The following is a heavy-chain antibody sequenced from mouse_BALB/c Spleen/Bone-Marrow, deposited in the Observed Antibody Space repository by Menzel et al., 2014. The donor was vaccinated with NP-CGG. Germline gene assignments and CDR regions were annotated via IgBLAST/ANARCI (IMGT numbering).Heavy chain of an antibody. J-gene: IGHJ2*01. CDR3: ATGYYFDY. Sequence: QVQLKESGAEQAKPGASVKMSCKASGYTFTSYWMHWVKQRPGQGLEWIGYINPSTGYTEYNQKFKDKATLTADKSSSTAYMQLSSLTSEDSAVYYCATGYYFDYWGQGTTLTVSS. CDR2: INPSTGYT. CDR1: GYTFTSYW. V-gene: IGHV1-7*01. D-gene: IGHD4-1*01.